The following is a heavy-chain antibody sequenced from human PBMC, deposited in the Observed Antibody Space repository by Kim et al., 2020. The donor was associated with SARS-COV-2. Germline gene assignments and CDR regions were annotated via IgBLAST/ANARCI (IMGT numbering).Heavy chain of an antibody. V-gene: IGHV4-34*01. Sequence: LKSRVTISVDTSKNQFSLKRSSVTAADTAVYYCARGPTTVTSFYYYYGMDVWGRGTTVTVSS. J-gene: IGHJ6*02. D-gene: IGHD4-17*01. CDR3: ARGPTTVTSFYYYYGMDV.